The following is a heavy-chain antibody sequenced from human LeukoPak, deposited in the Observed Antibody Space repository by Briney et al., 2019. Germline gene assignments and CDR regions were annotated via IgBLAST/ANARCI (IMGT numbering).Heavy chain of an antibody. V-gene: IGHV4-39*01. CDR3: ARQGGATHAFDT. CDR1: GGSISSSSYY. D-gene: IGHD3-16*01. J-gene: IGHJ3*02. CDR2: IYYSGST. Sequence: SQTLSLTCTVSGGSISSSSYYWGWIRQPPGKGLEWIGSIYYSGSTYYNPSLKSRVTISVDTSKNQFSLKLGSVTAADTAVYYCARQGGATHAFDTWGQGTMVTVSS.